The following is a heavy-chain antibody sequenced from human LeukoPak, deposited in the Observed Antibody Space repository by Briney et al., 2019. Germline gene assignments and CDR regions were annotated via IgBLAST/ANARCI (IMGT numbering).Heavy chain of an antibody. V-gene: IGHV3-7*03. J-gene: IGHJ4*02. Sequence: GGSLRLSCAASGFTFSSYWMSWVRQAPGKGLEWVANIKQDGSEKYYVDSVKGRFTISRDNAKNSLYLQMNSLRAEDTALYYCAKDISEYYGSGSRFDYWGQGTLVTVSS. CDR2: IKQDGSEK. D-gene: IGHD3-10*01. CDR3: AKDISEYYGSGSRFDY. CDR1: GFTFSSYW.